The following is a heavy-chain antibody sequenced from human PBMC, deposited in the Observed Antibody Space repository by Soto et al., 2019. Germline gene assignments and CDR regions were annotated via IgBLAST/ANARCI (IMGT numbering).Heavy chain of an antibody. CDR1: GGTFSSYA. CDR2: IIPIFGTA. V-gene: IGHV1-69*13. Sequence: SVKVSCKASGGTFSSYAISWVRQAPGQGLEWMGGIIPIFGTANYAQKFQGRVTITADECTSTAYMELSSMRSEDTAVYYCARDLGPSGYYDSSGYPDAFDIWGQGTMVTVSS. CDR3: ARDLGPSGYYDSSGYPDAFDI. D-gene: IGHD3-22*01. J-gene: IGHJ3*02.